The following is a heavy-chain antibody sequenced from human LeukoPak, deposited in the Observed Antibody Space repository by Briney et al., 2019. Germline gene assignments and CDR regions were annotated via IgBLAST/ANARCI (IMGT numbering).Heavy chain of an antibody. CDR2: IYYSGTT. Sequence: PSETLSLTCTVSGGSISSYYWRWIRHPPGKGLGWIGYIYYSGTTNYNPSLKSRVTISVDTSKNQFSLKLSSVTAADTAVYYCARGVYIAAAQYGYWGQGTLVTVSS. D-gene: IGHD6-13*01. V-gene: IGHV4-59*01. CDR3: ARGVYIAAAQYGY. CDR1: GGSISSYY. J-gene: IGHJ4*02.